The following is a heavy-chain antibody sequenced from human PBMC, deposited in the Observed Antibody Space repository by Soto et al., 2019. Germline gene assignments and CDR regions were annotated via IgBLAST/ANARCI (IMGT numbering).Heavy chain of an antibody. CDR3: TRRQFYYFGLDV. V-gene: IGHV3-73*02. CDR1: GFSFSGSA. Sequence: QLVESGGALVQPGESLKLSCAASGFSFSGSAIQWVRQAPGKGLEWAGRIRTDANTYATAYAASVTGRFTISRDDSRNTAYLQMNSLKTEDTAVYFCTRRQFYYFGLDVWGQGTPVIVSS. J-gene: IGHJ6*02. D-gene: IGHD6-19*01. CDR2: IRTDANTYAT.